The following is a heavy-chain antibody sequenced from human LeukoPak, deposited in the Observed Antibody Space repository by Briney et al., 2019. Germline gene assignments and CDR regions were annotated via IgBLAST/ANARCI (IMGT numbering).Heavy chain of an antibody. CDR3: ARGGRGSPFDY. CDR2: IYYSGST. V-gene: IGHV4-61*01. J-gene: IGHJ4*02. CDR1: GGSVSSGSYY. D-gene: IGHD3-10*01. Sequence: PSETLSLTCTVSGGSVSSGSYYWSWIRQPPGKGLEWIGYIYYSGSTNYNPSLKSRVTISVDTSQNQFSLKLSSVTAADTAVYYCARGGRGSPFDYWGQGTLVTVSS.